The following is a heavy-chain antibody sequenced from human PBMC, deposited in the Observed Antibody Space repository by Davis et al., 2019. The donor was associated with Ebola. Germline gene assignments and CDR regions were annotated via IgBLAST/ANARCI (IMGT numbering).Heavy chain of an antibody. CDR2: IRSSDTTI. D-gene: IGHD6-19*01. V-gene: IGHV3-11*01. Sequence: GESLKISCAASGFTLSDYYMSWIRQAPGKGLEWVSSIRSSDTTIYYSDPVKGRFTVSRDNAKNSLYLQMNSLRAEDTAVYYCAKDRFRFSSGALDYWGQGTLVTVSS. J-gene: IGHJ4*02. CDR3: AKDRFRFSSGALDY. CDR1: GFTLSDYY.